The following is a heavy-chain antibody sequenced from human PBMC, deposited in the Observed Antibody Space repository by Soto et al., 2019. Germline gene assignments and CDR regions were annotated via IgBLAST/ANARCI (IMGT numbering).Heavy chain of an antibody. V-gene: IGHV3-23*01. Sequence: GGSLRLSCAASGFTFSSYAMSWVRQAPGKGLEWISAVSGSGGSTYYADSVKGRFTISRDNSKDTLYLQMNSLRAEDTAVYYCARDPWCGGDCFRYYFDYWGQGTLVTVSS. CDR1: GFTFSSYA. CDR3: ARDPWCGGDCFRYYFDY. J-gene: IGHJ4*02. D-gene: IGHD2-21*02. CDR2: VSGSGGST.